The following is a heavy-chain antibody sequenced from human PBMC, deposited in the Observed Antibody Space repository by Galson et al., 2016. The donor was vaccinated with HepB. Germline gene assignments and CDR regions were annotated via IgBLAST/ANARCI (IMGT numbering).Heavy chain of an antibody. CDR2: IIPILGTA. D-gene: IGHD5/OR15-5a*01. CDR3: AREWDEFGDVYDFNWFDP. J-gene: IGHJ5*02. Sequence: SVKVSCKASGDTFNKYAISWVRQAPGHGPEWMGGIIPILGTAKYVQKFQGRVTITADESTSTVYMELSSLRSEDTAVYYCAREWDEFGDVYDFNWFDPWGQGTLITVSS. V-gene: IGHV1-69*13. CDR1: GDTFNKYA.